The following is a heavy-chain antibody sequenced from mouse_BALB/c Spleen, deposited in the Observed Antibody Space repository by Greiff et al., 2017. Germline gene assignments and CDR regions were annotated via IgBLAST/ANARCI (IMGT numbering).Heavy chain of an antibody. D-gene: IGHD3-3*01. J-gene: IGHJ4*01. CDR1: GFTFSSFG. CDR3: ARQGGAMDY. V-gene: IGHV5-17*02. CDR2: ISSGSSTI. Sequence: EVKLVESGGGLVQPGGSRKLSCAASGFTFSSFGMHWVRQAPEKGLEWVAYISSGSSTIYYADTVKGRFTISRDNPKNTLFLQMTSLRSEDTAMYYCARQGGAMDYWGQGTSVTVSS.